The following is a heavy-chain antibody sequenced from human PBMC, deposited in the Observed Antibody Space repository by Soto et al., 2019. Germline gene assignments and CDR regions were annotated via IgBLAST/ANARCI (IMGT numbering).Heavy chain of an antibody. CDR2: IYWDDSK. D-gene: IGHD3-9*01. Sequence: QITLKESGPTLVRPTQTLTLTCAFSGFSLSTSGVGVGWIRQPPGKALEWLAVIYWDDSKHYSPSLRSRLTITKDTSKNQVVLTMTNMAPIDTGTYYCAHKGPEDWPLDYWGQGTLVTVSS. CDR1: GFSLSTSGVG. CDR3: AHKGPEDWPLDY. J-gene: IGHJ4*02. V-gene: IGHV2-5*02.